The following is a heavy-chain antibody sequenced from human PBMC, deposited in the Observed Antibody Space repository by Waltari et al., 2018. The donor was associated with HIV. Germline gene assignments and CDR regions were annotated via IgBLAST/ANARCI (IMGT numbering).Heavy chain of an antibody. D-gene: IGHD2-15*01. CDR3: ARAAGRRAAGLAP. J-gene: IGHJ5*02. CDR2: ISYSGNS. Sequence: QVQLQESGPGLVRPSETLPLVCNVSGGSFDGYFLTWISQSPGKGLEWLGYISYSGNSNYNPSLNGRLTLSVEPSTNIFSLFLTSVTAADTAIYYCARAAGRRAAGLAPWGQGTPVTVSS. CDR1: GGSFDGYF. V-gene: IGHV4-59*08.